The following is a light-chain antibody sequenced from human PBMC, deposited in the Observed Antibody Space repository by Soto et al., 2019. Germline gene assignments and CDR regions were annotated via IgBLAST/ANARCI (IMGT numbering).Light chain of an antibody. CDR2: EVS. CDR3: SSYTAGGTI. Sequence: QSALTQPASVSGSPGQSITISCTGTANDIGTYNLVSWYQQLPGKAPKLMISEVSNRPSGVSNRFSGSKSGNTASLTISGLQAEDEADYYCSSYTAGGTIFGTGTKVTVL. J-gene: IGLJ1*01. V-gene: IGLV2-14*02. CDR1: ANDIGTYNL.